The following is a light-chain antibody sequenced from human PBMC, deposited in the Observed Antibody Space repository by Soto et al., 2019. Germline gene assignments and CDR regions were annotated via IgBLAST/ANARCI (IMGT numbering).Light chain of an antibody. CDR1: QGIRND. J-gene: IGKJ2*01. CDR2: GAS. V-gene: IGKV1-6*01. Sequence: AIQMTQFPSSLSASVGYRVTITCLASQGIRNDLGWYQQKSGKAPKLLIFGASTLQSGVPSRFSGSGSGTDFTLTISSLQPEDFETYYCLHDYNYPYTFGQGTMVDIK. CDR3: LHDYNYPYT.